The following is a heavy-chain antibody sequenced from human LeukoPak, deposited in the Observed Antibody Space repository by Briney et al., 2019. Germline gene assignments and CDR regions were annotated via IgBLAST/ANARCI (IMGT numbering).Heavy chain of an antibody. CDR2: IYYSGST. CDR3: ATTQRALFDGYNTGGY. J-gene: IGHJ4*02. D-gene: IGHD5-24*01. Sequence: SETLSLTCTVSGGSISSGGYYWSWIRQHSGKGLEWIGYIYYSGSTYYNPSLKSRVTISVDTSKNQFSLKLSSVAAADTAVYYCATTQRALFDGYNTGGYWGQGTLVTVSS. CDR1: GGSISSGGYY. V-gene: IGHV4-31*03.